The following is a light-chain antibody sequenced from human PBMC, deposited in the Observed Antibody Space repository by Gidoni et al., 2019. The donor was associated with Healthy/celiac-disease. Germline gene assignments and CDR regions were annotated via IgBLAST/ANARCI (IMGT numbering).Light chain of an antibody. CDR3: NSRDSSGNLP. CDR1: SLRSYY. V-gene: IGLV3-19*01. CDR2: GKN. J-gene: IGLJ2*01. Sequence: SSELTQDPAVSVALGQTVRITYQGDSLRSYYASWYQQKPGQAPVLVIYGKNNRPSGIPDRFSGSSSGNTASLTITGAQAKDEADYYCNSRDSSGNLPFGGGTKLTVL.